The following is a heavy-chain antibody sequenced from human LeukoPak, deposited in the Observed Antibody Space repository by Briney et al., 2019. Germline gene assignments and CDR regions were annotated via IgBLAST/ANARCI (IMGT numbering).Heavy chain of an antibody. Sequence: GGSLRLSCAASGFTLSNYSMNWVRQAPGKGLEWVSYISSSGISMYYADSVKGRFTISRDKAKNSVYLQMNSLRVDDTAVYYCARDPTPTRLWFRGTFDFWGQGALVTVSS. D-gene: IGHD5-18*01. CDR3: ARDPTPTRLWFRGTFDF. CDR2: ISSSGISM. V-gene: IGHV3-48*01. CDR1: GFTLSNYS. J-gene: IGHJ4*02.